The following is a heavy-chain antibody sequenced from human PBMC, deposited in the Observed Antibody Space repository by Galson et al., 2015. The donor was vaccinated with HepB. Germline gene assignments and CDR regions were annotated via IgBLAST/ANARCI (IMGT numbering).Heavy chain of an antibody. V-gene: IGHV3-48*04. J-gene: IGHJ3*02. CDR2: ISSGSSTI. D-gene: IGHD1-26*01. Sequence: SLRLSCAASGFTFSGYSMNWVRQAPGKGLEWVSYISSGSSTIYYADSVKARFTISRDNAKNSLYLQMNSLRAEDTAVYYCARDSGGAFEIWGQGTMVTVSS. CDR3: ARDSGGAFEI. CDR1: GFTFSGYS.